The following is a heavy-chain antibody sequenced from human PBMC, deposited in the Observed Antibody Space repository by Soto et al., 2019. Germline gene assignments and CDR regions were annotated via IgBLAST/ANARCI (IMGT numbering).Heavy chain of an antibody. CDR1: GYSFTSYG. CDR2: IYPGDSDT. V-gene: IGHV5-51*01. CDR3: ARCRYHPFYYYGMDV. Sequence: XESLKISWQCSGYSFTSYGSGLVRQMPGKGLEWMGVIYPGDSDTRYSPSFQGQVTISADKSISTAYLQWSSLKASDTAMYYCARCRYHPFYYYGMDVWGQGTTVTVSS. D-gene: IGHD2-2*01. J-gene: IGHJ6*02.